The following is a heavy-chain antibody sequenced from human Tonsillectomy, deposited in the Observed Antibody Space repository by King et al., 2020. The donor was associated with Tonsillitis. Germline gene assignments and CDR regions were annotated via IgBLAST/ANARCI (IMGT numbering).Heavy chain of an antibody. CDR3: ARDIPGGDAFHI. V-gene: IGHV1-46*01. CDR1: GYTFTSYY. J-gene: IGHJ3*02. CDR2: INPNGGST. D-gene: IGHD2-21*01. Sequence: QLVQSGAEVKKPGASVKVSCKASGYTFTSYYMHWVRQAPGQGLEWMGIINPNGGSTSYAQKFQGRVTMTRDTSTSTVYMELSRLRSEDTAMYYCARDIPGGDAFHIWGQGTMVTVSS.